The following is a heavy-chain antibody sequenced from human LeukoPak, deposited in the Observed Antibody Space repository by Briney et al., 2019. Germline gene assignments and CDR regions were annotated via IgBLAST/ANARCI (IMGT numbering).Heavy chain of an antibody. Sequence: PETPSLTCAVPGGSLSSSNWWSWARQPPGKGLGWIGEIYHSVSTNYNPSLKSRVTISVDKSKNQCSLKLSSVTAADTGVYYCARVSSGWSDRDYWGQGTLVTVSS. V-gene: IGHV4-4*03. CDR3: ARVSSGWSDRDY. CDR1: GGSLSSSNW. J-gene: IGHJ4*02. D-gene: IGHD6-19*01. CDR2: IYHSVST.